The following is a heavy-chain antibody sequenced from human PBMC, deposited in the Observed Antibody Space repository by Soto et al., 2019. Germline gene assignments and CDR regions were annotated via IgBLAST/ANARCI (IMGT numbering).Heavy chain of an antibody. CDR2: INHRGST. CDR1: DGSFSGYY. CDR3: ARQGYHSYSGVYPIYDH. D-gene: IGHD3-22*01. Sequence: SETLSLTCAVFDGSFSGYYWSWIRQPPGKGLEWIGEINHRGSTNYNPSLRSRVTISVDTSMNQLSLDLSSVTAADTAVYYCARQGYHSYSGVYPIYDHWGQGTPVTVSS. J-gene: IGHJ4*02. V-gene: IGHV4-34*01.